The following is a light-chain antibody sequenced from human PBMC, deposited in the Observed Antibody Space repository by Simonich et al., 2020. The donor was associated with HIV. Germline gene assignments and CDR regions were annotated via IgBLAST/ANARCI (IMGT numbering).Light chain of an antibody. CDR3: QQYYSTPQT. J-gene: IGKJ1*01. CDR2: WAS. V-gene: IGKV4-1*01. Sequence: DIVMTQSPDSLAVSLGERATINCKSSQSVLYSSNNKNYLAWYQQKPGQPPKLLIYWASTREAGVPDRFSGSGSGTDFTLTINRLQAEDVAVYYCQQYYSTPQTFGQGTKVEIK. CDR1: QSVLYSSNNKNY.